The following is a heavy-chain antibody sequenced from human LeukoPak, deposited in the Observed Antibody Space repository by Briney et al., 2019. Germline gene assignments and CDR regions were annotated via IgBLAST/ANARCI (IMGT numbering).Heavy chain of an antibody. CDR3: ARDNWGYSAFDI. V-gene: IGHV1-2*02. J-gene: IGHJ3*02. Sequence: GASVNVSCKASGYTFTGYYMHWVRQAPGQGLEWMGWINPNSGGTNYAQKFQGRVTMTRDTSISTAYMELSRLRSDDTAVYYCARDNWGYSAFDIWGQGTMVIVSS. CDR2: INPNSGGT. CDR1: GYTFTGYY. D-gene: IGHD7-27*01.